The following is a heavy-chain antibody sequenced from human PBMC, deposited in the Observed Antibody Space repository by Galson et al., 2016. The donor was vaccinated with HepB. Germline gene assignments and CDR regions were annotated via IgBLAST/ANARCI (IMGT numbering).Heavy chain of an antibody. CDR2: IYKSGST. V-gene: IGHV4-59*01. J-gene: IGHJ4*02. CDR1: GGSISSYF. Sequence: LSLTCNVSGGSISSYFWSWIRQPPGKGLEWIGYIYKSGSTDYSPSLKSRVTVSLDTSKNQVSLRLRSVTAADTAVYYCARGGTGTPYFDFWGQGALVTVSS. D-gene: IGHD3/OR15-3a*01. CDR3: ARGGTGTPYFDF.